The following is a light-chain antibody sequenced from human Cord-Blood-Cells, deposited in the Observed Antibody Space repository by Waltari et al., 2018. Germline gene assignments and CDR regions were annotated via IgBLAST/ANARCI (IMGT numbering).Light chain of an antibody. CDR3: SSYTSSSTVV. J-gene: IGLJ2*01. V-gene: IGLV2-14*01. Sequence: QSALTQPASVSGSPGQSITISCTGTSSDVGGYNYVSWYQQHPGKAPKLMIYDVSNRPSGVSNRVSCSKSGNTASLTISELQAEDEADYYCSSYTSSSTVVFGGGTKLTVL. CDR2: DVS. CDR1: SSDVGGYNY.